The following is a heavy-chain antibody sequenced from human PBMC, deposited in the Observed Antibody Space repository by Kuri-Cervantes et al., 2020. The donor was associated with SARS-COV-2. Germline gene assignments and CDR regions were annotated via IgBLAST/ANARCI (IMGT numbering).Heavy chain of an antibody. CDR2: ISSGSYIT. V-gene: IGHV3-23*01. J-gene: IGHJ3*02. D-gene: IGHD6-13*01. CDR1: GFTFSSYA. CDR3: ARDNPAYSNSWYETFDI. Sequence: GESLKISCAASGFTFSSYAMSWVREAPGKGLEWVAAISSGSYITHYADCVKGRLTISRDNARNSLYLQMNSLRAEDTSLYYCARDNPAYSNSWYETFDIWGQGTMVTVSS.